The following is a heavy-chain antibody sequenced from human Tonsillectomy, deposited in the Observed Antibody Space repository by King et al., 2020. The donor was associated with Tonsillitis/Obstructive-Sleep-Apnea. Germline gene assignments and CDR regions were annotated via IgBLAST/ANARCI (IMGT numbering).Heavy chain of an antibody. CDR1: GFTFSSYA. V-gene: IGHV3-30*01. D-gene: IGHD3-16*02. CDR3: ARNGGDYVWGSYRDMDV. Sequence: QLVQSGGGVVQPGRSLRLSCAASGFTFSSYAMHWVRQAPGKGLEWVAVISYDGSNKYYADSVKGRFTLSRDNSKKTRYLQMNSLRAEDTAVYYCARNGGDYVWGSYRDMDVWGKGTTVTVSS. J-gene: IGHJ6*03. CDR2: ISYDGSNK.